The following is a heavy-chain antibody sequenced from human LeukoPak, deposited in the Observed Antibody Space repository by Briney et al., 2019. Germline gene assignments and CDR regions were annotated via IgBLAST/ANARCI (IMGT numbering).Heavy chain of an antibody. Sequence: SETLSLTCAVSGGSISSSNWWSWVRQPPGKGLEWIGEIYHSGCTNYNPSLKSRVTISVDKSKNQFSLKLSSVTAADTAVYYCARAVCSGGSCYDWFDPWGREPWSPSPQ. V-gene: IGHV4-4*02. CDR3: ARAVCSGGSCYDWFDP. J-gene: IGHJ5*02. CDR1: GGSISSSNW. CDR2: IYHSGCT. D-gene: IGHD2-15*01.